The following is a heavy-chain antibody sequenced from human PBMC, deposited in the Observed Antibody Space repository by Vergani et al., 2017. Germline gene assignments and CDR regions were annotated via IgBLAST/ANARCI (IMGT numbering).Heavy chain of an antibody. CDR2: ITSSSTYI. CDR3: ARDLRGELHGGVFDY. Sequence: EVQLVESGGGLVKPGGSLRLSCAASGFTFSSYSMNWVRQAPGKGLEWVSSITSSSTYIYYADSVKGRFTISRDNAKNSLYLQMNSLRAEDTDVYYCARDLRGELHGGVFDYWGQGTLVTVSS. V-gene: IGHV3-21*01. J-gene: IGHJ4*02. D-gene: IGHD1-7*01. CDR1: GFTFSSYS.